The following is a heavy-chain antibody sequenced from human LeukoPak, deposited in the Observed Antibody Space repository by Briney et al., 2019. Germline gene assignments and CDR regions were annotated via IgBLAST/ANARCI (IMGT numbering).Heavy chain of an antibody. CDR3: ARDGINDAFDI. D-gene: IGHD3-10*01. V-gene: IGHV3-30*03. CDR1: GFTFSSYG. CDR2: ISYDGSNK. Sequence: GGSLRLSCAASGFTFSSYGMHWVRQAPGKGLEWVAVISYDGSNKYYADSVKGRFSISRDNAKSSLDLQMNSLRAEDTAVYYCARDGINDAFDIWGQGTMVTVSS. J-gene: IGHJ3*02.